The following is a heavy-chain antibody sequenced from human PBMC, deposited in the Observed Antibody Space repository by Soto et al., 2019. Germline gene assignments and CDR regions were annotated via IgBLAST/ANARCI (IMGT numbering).Heavy chain of an antibody. CDR1: GGSISSGGYY. CDR2: IYYSGST. V-gene: IGHV4-31*03. J-gene: IGHJ3*02. Sequence: QVHLQEPGPGLVNPPQTLSLTGTVPGGSISSGGYYWSGIRHHPGKGLEWIGYIYYSGSTYYNPSLKSRVTISVDTSKNQFSLKLSSVTAADTAVYYCARVVTRSDAFDIWGQGTMVTVSS. CDR3: ARVVTRSDAFDI. D-gene: IGHD2-21*02.